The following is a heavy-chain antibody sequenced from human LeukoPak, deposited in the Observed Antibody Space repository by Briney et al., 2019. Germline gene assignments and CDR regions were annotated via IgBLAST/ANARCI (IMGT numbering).Heavy chain of an antibody. J-gene: IGHJ3*02. CDR2: IYYSGST. Sequence: PSETLSLTCTVSGGSISSSSYYWGWIRQPPGKGLEWVGSIYYSGSTYYNPSLKSRVTISVDTSKNQFSLKLSSVTAADTAVYYCARDARWLPYRVAFDIWGQGTMVTVSS. CDR3: ARDARWLPYRVAFDI. V-gene: IGHV4-39*07. CDR1: GGSISSSSYY. D-gene: IGHD5-24*01.